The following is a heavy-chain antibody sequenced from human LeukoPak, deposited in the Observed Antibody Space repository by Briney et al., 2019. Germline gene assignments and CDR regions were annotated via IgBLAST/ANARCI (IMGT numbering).Heavy chain of an antibody. D-gene: IGHD3-10*01. V-gene: IGHV3-53*05. CDR3: ARAKLNYGSGAFDY. CDR1: GFTVSSNY. J-gene: IGHJ4*02. Sequence: GGSLRLSCAASGFTVSSNYMSWVRQAPGKGLEWVSVIYSGGSTYYADSVKGRFTISRDNSKNTLYLQMNTLRADDTAVYYCARAKLNYGSGAFDYWGQGTLVTVSS. CDR2: IYSGGST.